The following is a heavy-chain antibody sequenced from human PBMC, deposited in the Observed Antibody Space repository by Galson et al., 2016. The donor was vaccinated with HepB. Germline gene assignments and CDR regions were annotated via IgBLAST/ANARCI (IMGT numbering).Heavy chain of an antibody. D-gene: IGHD3/OR15-3a*01. CDR3: ARGRDWSFDY. Sequence: SLRLSCAASGFTFSNYWMGWVRQAPGKGLEWVANIKPDGSEKYYVDSVKGRFTFTRDNAKNSLYLQMNSLRAEDTAVYYCARGRDWSFDYWGQGTLVAVSS. CDR2: IKPDGSEK. V-gene: IGHV3-7*03. CDR1: GFTFSNYW. J-gene: IGHJ4*02.